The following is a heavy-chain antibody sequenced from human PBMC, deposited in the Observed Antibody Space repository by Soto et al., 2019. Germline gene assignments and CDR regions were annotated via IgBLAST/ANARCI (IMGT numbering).Heavy chain of an antibody. CDR1: GGSISSGDYY. CDR3: ARVVSTIFNWFDP. Sequence: SETLSLTCTVSGGSISSGDYYWSWIRQPPGKGLEWIGYIYYSGSTYYNPSLKSRVTISVDTSKNQFSLKLSSVTAADTAVYYCARVVSTIFNWFDPWGQGTLVTVSS. V-gene: IGHV4-30-4*01. CDR2: IYYSGST. J-gene: IGHJ5*02. D-gene: IGHD3-3*01.